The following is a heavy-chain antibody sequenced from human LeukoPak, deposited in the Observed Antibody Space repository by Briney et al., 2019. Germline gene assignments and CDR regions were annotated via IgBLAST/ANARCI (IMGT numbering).Heavy chain of an antibody. CDR3: AKGEDCSSVNCRTPRAYGMVV. D-gene: IGHD2-2*01. CDR1: GFTFSSYG. Sequence: GGSLRLSCAASGFTFSSYGMTWVRQAPGKGLEWVSGISASGGSTYYADSAKGRFTISRGNSKNTLYLQMNNLRAEDTAVYYCAKGEDCSSVNCRTPRAYGMVVWGKGSTVTVSS. J-gene: IGHJ6*04. V-gene: IGHV3-23*01. CDR2: ISASGGST.